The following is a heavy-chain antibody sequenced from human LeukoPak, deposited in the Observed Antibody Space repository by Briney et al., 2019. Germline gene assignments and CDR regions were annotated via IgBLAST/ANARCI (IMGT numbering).Heavy chain of an antibody. J-gene: IGHJ3*02. CDR1: GFTFSSYW. CDR3: ARDRLRFLEWSPDAFDI. CDR2: IKQDGSEK. Sequence: GGSLRLSCAASGFTFSSYWMSWVRQAPGKGLEWVANIKQDGSEKYYVDSVKGRFTISRDNAKNSLYLQMNSLRAEDTAVYYCARDRLRFLEWSPDAFDIWGQGTMVTVSS. D-gene: IGHD3-3*01. V-gene: IGHV3-7*01.